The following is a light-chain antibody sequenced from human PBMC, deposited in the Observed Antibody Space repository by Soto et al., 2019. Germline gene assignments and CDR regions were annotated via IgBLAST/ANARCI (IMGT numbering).Light chain of an antibody. CDR2: GAS. Sequence: EIVMTQSPATLSVSPGERATLSCRASQTVSSNLAWYQQKPGQAPRLLLYGASTRATGIPARFSGSGSGTEFTLTIRSLQSEDFAVYYCQQYNNWPGTFGQGTKV. CDR3: QQYNNWPGT. J-gene: IGKJ1*01. V-gene: IGKV3-15*01. CDR1: QTVSSN.